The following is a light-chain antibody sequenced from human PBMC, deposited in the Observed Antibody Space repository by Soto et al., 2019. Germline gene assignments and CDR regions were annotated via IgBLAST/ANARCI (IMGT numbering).Light chain of an antibody. J-gene: IGKJ5*01. CDR2: DAS. V-gene: IGKV3-11*01. CDR3: QQRSNWPAIT. CDR1: QSVSSY. Sequence: EIVLTQSPATLSLSAWERATLSCRASQSVSSYLAWYQQNTGQAPRLLIYDASNRATGIPARFSGSGSGTDFTLPISSLEPPDFAVSYCQQRSNWPAITFGQGTRLEIK.